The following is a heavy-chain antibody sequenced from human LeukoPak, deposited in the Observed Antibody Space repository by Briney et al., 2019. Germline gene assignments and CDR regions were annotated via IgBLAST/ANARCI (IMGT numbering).Heavy chain of an antibody. CDR1: GGSISRNY. V-gene: IGHV4-4*07. CDR2: IHSSGST. Sequence: SETLSLTCTVSGGSISRNYWSWIRQPAGKRLEWIGRIHSSGSTNYNPSLKSRVSMSIKTSKKRFSLKLTSVTAADTAIYYCARGLVQGWGTHFDYWGQGTLITVSS. J-gene: IGHJ4*02. CDR3: ARGLVQGWGTHFDY. D-gene: IGHD7-27*01.